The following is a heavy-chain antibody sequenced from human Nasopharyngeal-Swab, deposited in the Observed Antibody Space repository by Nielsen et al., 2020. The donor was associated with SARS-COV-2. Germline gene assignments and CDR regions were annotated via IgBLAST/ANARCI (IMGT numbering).Heavy chain of an antibody. CDR3: AKGDTNGANDAFDI. D-gene: IGHD2-8*01. V-gene: IGHV3-30*18. CDR1: GFTFNYFG. J-gene: IGHJ3*02. CDR2: ISYEGSIR. Sequence: GESLKISCAASGFTFNYFGMHWVRQAPGKGLEWVAFISYEGSIRNYIDSVKGRFTVSRDSSKNTVYLQMNSLRAEDTAVYYCAKGDTNGANDAFDIWGQGAMVTVSS.